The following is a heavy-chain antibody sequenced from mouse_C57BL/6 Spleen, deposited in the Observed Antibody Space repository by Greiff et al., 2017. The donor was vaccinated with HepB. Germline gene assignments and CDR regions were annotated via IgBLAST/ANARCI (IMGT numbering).Heavy chain of an antibody. Sequence: DVKLVESGGGLVKPGGSLKLSCAASGFTFSDSGMHWVRQAPEKGLEWVAYISSGSSTIYYADPVKGRFTLSRDNAKNTLFLQMTSLRSEDTAMYYCARREFITTVVATKAMDYWGQGTSVTVSS. J-gene: IGHJ4*01. D-gene: IGHD1-1*01. CDR1: GFTFSDSG. V-gene: IGHV5-17*01. CDR2: ISSGSSTI. CDR3: ARREFITTVVATKAMDY.